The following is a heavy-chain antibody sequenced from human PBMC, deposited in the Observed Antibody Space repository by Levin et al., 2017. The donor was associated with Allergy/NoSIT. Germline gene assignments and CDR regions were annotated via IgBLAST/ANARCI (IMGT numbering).Heavy chain of an antibody. Sequence: ASVKVSCKASGYTFTGYYMHWVRQAPGQGLEWMGWINPNSGGTNYAQKFQGRVTMTRDTSISTAYMELSRLRSDDTAVYYCARDLLNRALPKTYYYDSSGYYREYYFDYWGQGTLVTVSS. CDR1: GYTFTGYY. D-gene: IGHD3-22*01. CDR3: ARDLLNRALPKTYYYDSSGYYREYYFDY. J-gene: IGHJ4*02. CDR2: INPNSGGT. V-gene: IGHV1-2*02.